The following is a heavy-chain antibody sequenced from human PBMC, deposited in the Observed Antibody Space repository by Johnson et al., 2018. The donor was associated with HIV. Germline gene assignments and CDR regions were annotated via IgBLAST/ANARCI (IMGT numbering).Heavy chain of an antibody. CDR1: GFTFSDHY. Sequence: QVQLVESGGGLVQPGGSLRLSCAASGFTFSDHYMDWVRQATGKGLEWVALISYDGSNTYYADSVRGRFTLSRDNSKNTVYLQMNSLRAEDTAVYYCAKDQYRKLTTVAGIWGQVTMVTVSS. D-gene: IGHD4-17*01. V-gene: IGHV3-30*18. J-gene: IGHJ3*02. CDR3: AKDQYRKLTTVAGI. CDR2: ISYDGSNT.